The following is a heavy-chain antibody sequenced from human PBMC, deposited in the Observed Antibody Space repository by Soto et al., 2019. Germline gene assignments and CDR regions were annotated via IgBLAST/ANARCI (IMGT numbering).Heavy chain of an antibody. V-gene: IGHV4-39*01. D-gene: IGHD3-10*01. CDR2: IYYSGST. J-gene: IGHJ5*02. Sequence: SETLSLTCTVSGGSISSSSYYWGWIRQPPGKGLEWIGSIYYSGSTYYNPSLKSRVTISVDTSKNQFSLKLSSVTAAATAAYYCPRQGGNYWVRWFVPGGQGTLVTVSS. CDR1: GGSISSSSYY. CDR3: PRQGGNYWVRWFVP.